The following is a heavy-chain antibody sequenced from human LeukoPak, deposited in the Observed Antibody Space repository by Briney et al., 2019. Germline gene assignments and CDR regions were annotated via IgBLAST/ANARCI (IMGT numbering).Heavy chain of an antibody. CDR2: INAGNGNT. D-gene: IGHD4-23*01. CDR3: ARTRDYGGNWGFDY. V-gene: IGHV1-3*03. J-gene: IGHJ4*02. CDR1: GYTFTSYA. Sequence: ASVKVSCKASGYTFTSYAMHWVRQAPGQRLEWMGWINAGNGNTKYSQEFQGRVTITRDTSASTAYMELSSLRSEDMAVYYCARTRDYGGNWGFDYWGQGTLVPVSS.